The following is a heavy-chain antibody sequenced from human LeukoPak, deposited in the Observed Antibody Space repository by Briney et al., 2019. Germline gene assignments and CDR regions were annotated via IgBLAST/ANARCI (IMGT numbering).Heavy chain of an antibody. D-gene: IGHD2-21*01. CDR3: ARYCGGDCYGMDV. Sequence: GGSLSLSRTASEFTFSSYWMSWVRQAPGKGLEWVANIKQDGSEKDYVDSVKGRFTISRDNAKNSLYLQINNLRAEDTAVYYCARYCGGDCYGMDVWGQGTTVTVSS. CDR1: EFTFSSYW. V-gene: IGHV3-7*01. CDR2: IKQDGSEK. J-gene: IGHJ6*02.